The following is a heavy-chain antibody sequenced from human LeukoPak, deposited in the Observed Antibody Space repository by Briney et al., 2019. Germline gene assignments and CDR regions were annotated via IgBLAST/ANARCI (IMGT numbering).Heavy chain of an antibody. V-gene: IGHV1-8*01. CDR3: ARAKAKRAIFGVVYYYYYMDV. J-gene: IGHJ6*03. D-gene: IGHD3-3*01. CDR2: MNPNSGNT. CDR1: GYTFTSYD. Sequence: WASVKVSCKASGYTFTSYDINWVRQATGQGLEWMGWMNPNSGNTGYAQKFQGRVTITRNTSISTAYMELSSLRSEDTAVYYCARAKAKRAIFGVVYYYYYMDVWGKGTTVTVSS.